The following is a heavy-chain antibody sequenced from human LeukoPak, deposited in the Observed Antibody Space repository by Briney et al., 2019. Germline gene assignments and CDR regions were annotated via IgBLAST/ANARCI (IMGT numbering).Heavy chain of an antibody. D-gene: IGHD6-19*01. V-gene: IGHV3-7*01. J-gene: IGHJ4*02. CDR1: GFTFSSYW. CDR2: IKQDGSEK. CDR3: ARDSSGWYRFDY. Sequence: RGSLRLSCAASGFTFSSYWMSWVRQAPGKGLEWVANIKQDGSEKYYVDSVKGRFTISRDNPKNSQYLQMNSLRAEDTAVYYCARDSSGWYRFDYWGQGTLVTVSS.